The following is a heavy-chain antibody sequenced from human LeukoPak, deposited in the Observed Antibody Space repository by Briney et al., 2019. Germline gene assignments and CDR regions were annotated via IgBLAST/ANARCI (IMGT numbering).Heavy chain of an antibody. D-gene: IGHD3-3*01. V-gene: IGHV4-30-4*01. J-gene: IGHJ4*02. CDR3: AREYYDFWSGYRYFDY. CDR1: GGSISSGDYY. CDR2: IYYSGST. Sequence: PSETLSLTCTVSGGSISSGDYYWSWIRQPPGKGLEWIGYIYYSGSTYYNPSLKSRVTISVDTSKNQFSLKLSSVTAADTAVYYCAREYYDFWSGYRYFDYWGQGTLVTVS.